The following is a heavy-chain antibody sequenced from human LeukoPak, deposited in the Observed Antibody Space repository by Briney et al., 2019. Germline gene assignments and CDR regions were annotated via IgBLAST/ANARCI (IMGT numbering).Heavy chain of an antibody. CDR1: GFTFRSYA. V-gene: IGHV3-30*04. D-gene: IGHD4-17*01. Sequence: GGSLRLSCAASGFTFRSYAMHWVRQAPGKGLEWVAVISYDGSNKYYADSVKGRFTISRDNSKNTLYLQMNSLRAEDTAVYYCAKIPYGDYLLDYYYYMDVWGKGTTVTISS. CDR3: AKIPYGDYLLDYYYYMDV. J-gene: IGHJ6*03. CDR2: ISYDGSNK.